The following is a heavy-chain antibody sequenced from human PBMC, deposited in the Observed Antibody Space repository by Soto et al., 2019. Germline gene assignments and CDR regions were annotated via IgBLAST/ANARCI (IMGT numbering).Heavy chain of an antibody. D-gene: IGHD6-6*01. J-gene: IGHJ6*02. CDR3: ARRGGSSSGYYYYAMDV. CDR1: SDSMNSGGYY. CDR2: IYSNGDT. Sequence: PSETLSLTCSVSSDSMNSGGYYWSWIRQHPGKGLEWIGYIYSNGDTYCNPSLKSRVTISIDTSKKQFSLNLTSVTAADTAVYYCARRGGSSSGYYYYAMDVWGQGTTVTVSS. V-gene: IGHV4-31*03.